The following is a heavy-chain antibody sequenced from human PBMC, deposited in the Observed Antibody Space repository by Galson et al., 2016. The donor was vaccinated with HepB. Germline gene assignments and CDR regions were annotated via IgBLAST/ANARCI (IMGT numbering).Heavy chain of an antibody. J-gene: IGHJ4*02. Sequence: SLRLSCAVSGISLNNYWMHWVCQVPGKGLVWVARIDHEGRGTSYADSVRGRFTMSRDSAKSTVYLQMDSLRAEDTAVYYCGTVFEYWGQGSRVTVSS. CDR1: GISLNNYW. CDR2: IDHEGRGT. V-gene: IGHV3-74*01. CDR3: GTVFEY.